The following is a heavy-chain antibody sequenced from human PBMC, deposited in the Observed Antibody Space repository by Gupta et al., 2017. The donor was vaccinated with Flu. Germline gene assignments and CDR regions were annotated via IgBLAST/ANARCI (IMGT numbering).Heavy chain of an antibody. J-gene: IGHJ4*02. CDR1: GFSFSCYS. D-gene: IGHD3-3*01. CDR3: ARDYDFWSGYFGERETIN. V-gene: IGHV3-21*01. CDR2: ITGSSNYI. Sequence: EVQLVESGGGLVKPGGSLRLSCAASGFSFSCYSMNWVRPAPGRGLGWLSSITGSSNYICYADSVKGRFTVSRDKARNSLYLQMNSLRVDDTAVYYCARDYDFWSGYFGERETINWGQGTLVTVSS.